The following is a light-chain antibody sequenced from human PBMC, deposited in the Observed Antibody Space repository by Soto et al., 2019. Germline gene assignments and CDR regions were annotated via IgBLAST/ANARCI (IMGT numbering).Light chain of an antibody. CDR1: QSVSSSY. CDR2: GAS. J-gene: IGKJ1*01. Sequence: EIVLTQSPGTLSLSPGERATLSCRASQSVSSSYFAWYQQRFGQAPRLIIYGASSRATGIPDRFSGSGSGTDFTLTISRLETEDFAVYYRQQYGSSSWTFGQGTKVEIK. V-gene: IGKV3-20*01. CDR3: QQYGSSSWT.